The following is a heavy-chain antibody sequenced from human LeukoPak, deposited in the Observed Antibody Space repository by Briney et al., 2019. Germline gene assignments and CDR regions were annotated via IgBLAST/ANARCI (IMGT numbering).Heavy chain of an antibody. D-gene: IGHD1-1*01. Sequence: LPGGSLRLSCAASGFTFDDYAMHWVRQAPGKGLEWVSGISWNSGSIGYADSVKGRFTISRDNAKNSLYLQMNSLRAEDTAVYYCARDWPRGYNFGGSGEMAWGQGTMVTVSS. V-gene: IGHV3-9*01. J-gene: IGHJ3*01. CDR3: ARDWPRGYNFGGSGEMA. CDR2: ISWNSGSI. CDR1: GFTFDDYA.